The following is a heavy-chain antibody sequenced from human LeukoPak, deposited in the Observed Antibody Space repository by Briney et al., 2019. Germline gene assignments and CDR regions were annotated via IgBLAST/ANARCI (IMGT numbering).Heavy chain of an antibody. CDR3: ARVGYCSSISCYNDN. D-gene: IGHD2-2*02. Sequence: PGGSLRLSCAASGFTFSSYWMGWVRQAPGKGLEWVANIREDGSDKYYVDSVKGRFTISRDNAKNSLYLQMNSLRAEDTAVYYCARVGYCSSISCYNDNWGQGTLVTVSS. CDR1: GFTFSSYW. V-gene: IGHV3-7*01. J-gene: IGHJ4*02. CDR2: IREDGSDK.